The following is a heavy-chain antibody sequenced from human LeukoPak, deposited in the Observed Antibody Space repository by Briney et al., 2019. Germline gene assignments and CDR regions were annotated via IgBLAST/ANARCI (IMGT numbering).Heavy chain of an antibody. J-gene: IGHJ4*02. D-gene: IGHD3-9*01. CDR3: ARHLGYYDILTGYFDY. CDR1: GGSFSGYY. V-gene: IGHV4-34*01. Sequence: SETLSLTCAVYGGSFSGYYWSWIRQPPGKGLEWIGEINHSGSTNYNPSLKSRVIISVDTSKNQFSLKLSSVTAADTAVYYCARHLGYYDILTGYFDYWGQGTLVTVSS. CDR2: INHSGST.